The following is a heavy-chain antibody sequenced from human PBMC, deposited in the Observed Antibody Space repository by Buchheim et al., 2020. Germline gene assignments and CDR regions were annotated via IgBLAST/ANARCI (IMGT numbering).Heavy chain of an antibody. D-gene: IGHD3-10*01. CDR2: IYYSGIP. Sequence: QLQLQESGPGLVKPSETLSLSCTVSGASINSPSNYWDCIRQPPGKGLEWIGSIYYSGIPYSNPSLKSRVTMSVDTSKNQFSLKLTAVTAADTAVYYCARLLHGAERRFDPWGQGTL. CDR3: ARLLHGAERRFDP. V-gene: IGHV4-39*01. J-gene: IGHJ5*02. CDR1: GASINSPSNY.